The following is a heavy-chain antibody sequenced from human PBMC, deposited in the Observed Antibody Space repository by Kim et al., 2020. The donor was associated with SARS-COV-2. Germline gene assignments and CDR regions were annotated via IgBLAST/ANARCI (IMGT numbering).Heavy chain of an antibody. Sequence: SETLSLTCTVSGGSISSYYWSWIRQPPGKGLEWIGYIYYSGSTNYNPSLKSRVTISVDTSKNQFSLKLSSVTAADTAVYYCARSDRGDHSAYYYYGMDVWGQGTTVTVSS. CDR1: GGSISSYY. D-gene: IGHD3-10*01. CDR2: IYYSGST. J-gene: IGHJ6*02. CDR3: ARSDRGDHSAYYYYGMDV. V-gene: IGHV4-59*08.